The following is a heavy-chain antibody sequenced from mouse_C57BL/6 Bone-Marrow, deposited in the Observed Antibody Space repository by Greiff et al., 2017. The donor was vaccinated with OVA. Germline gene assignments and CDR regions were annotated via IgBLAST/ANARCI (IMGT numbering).Heavy chain of an antibody. D-gene: IGHD2-3*01. V-gene: IGHV2-2*01. J-gene: IGHJ2*01. CDR1: GFSLTSYG. CDR3: ARRGIYDGYLFDY. CDR2: IWSGGST. Sequence: VHLVESGPGLVQPSQSLSITCTVSGFSLTSYGVHWVRQSPGKGLEWLGVIWSGGSTDYNAAFISRLSISKDNSKSQVFFKMNSLQADDTAIYYCARRGIYDGYLFDYWGQGTTLTVSS.